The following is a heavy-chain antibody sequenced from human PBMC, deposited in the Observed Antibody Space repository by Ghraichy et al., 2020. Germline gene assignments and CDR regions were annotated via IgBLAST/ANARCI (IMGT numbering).Heavy chain of an antibody. V-gene: IGHV4-39*01. Sequence: SETLSLTCTVSGGSISSSNYYWGWIRQPPGKGLEWGGSMHHSGSTYYNPSLNSRVTMSADTSRNQFSLKLSPVTAADTAVYYCAGSFAVIRYIHLWGRGTLVTVSS. D-gene: IGHD4-23*01. J-gene: IGHJ2*01. CDR2: MHHSGST. CDR1: GGSISSSNYY. CDR3: AGSFAVIRYIHL.